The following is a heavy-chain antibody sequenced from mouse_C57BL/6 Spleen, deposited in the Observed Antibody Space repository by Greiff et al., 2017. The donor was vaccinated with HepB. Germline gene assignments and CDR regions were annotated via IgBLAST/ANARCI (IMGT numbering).Heavy chain of an antibody. D-gene: IGHD1-1*01. V-gene: IGHV5-4*01. CDR1: GFTFSSYA. J-gene: IGHJ3*01. CDR2: ISDGGSYT. CDR3: ARVGSSYPWFAY. Sequence: EVQVVESGGGLVKPGGSLKLPCAASGFTFSSYAMSWVRQTPEKRLEWVATISDGGSYTYYPDNVKGRFTISRDNAKNNLYLQMSHLKSEDTAMYYCARVGSSYPWFAYWGQGTLVTVSA.